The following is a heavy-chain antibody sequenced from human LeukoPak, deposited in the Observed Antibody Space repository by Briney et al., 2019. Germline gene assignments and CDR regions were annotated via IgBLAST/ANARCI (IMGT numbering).Heavy chain of an antibody. V-gene: IGHV4-39*07. Sequence: PSETLSLTCTVSGGSISSSSYYWGWIRQPPGKGLEWIGSIYYSGSTYYNPSLKSRITISVDTSKNQFSLKLSSVTAADTAVYYCARGLDWNYYSGWFDPWGQGTLVTVSS. D-gene: IGHD1-7*01. J-gene: IGHJ5*02. CDR1: GGSISSSSYY. CDR2: IYYSGST. CDR3: ARGLDWNYYSGWFDP.